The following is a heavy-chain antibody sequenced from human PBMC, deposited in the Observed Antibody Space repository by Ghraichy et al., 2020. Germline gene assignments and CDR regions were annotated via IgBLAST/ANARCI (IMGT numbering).Heavy chain of an antibody. Sequence: SETLSLTCTVSGGSITNYYWSWIRQPPGKGLEWIGNIYDSGSTNYNPSLKSRVTISVDTSKTQLSLRLNSVTAADTAVYYCARGNWFDPWGQGTLVTVSS. J-gene: IGHJ5*02. CDR3: ARGNWFDP. V-gene: IGHV4-59*01. CDR1: GGSITNYY. CDR2: IYDSGST.